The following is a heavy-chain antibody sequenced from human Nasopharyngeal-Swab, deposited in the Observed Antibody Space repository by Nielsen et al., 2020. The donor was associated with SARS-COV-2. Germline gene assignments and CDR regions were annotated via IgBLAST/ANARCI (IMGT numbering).Heavy chain of an antibody. CDR1: GFTFSSYS. CDR3: ANAYCGGDCYSHDYYYYYGMDV. D-gene: IGHD2-21*02. Sequence: GGSLRLSCAASGFTFSSYSMNWVRQAPGKGLEWVSYISSSSSTIYYADSVKGRFTISRDNAKNSLYLQMNSLRAEDTAVYYCANAYCGGDCYSHDYYYYYGMDVWGQGTTVTVSS. CDR2: ISSSSSTI. V-gene: IGHV3-48*01. J-gene: IGHJ6*02.